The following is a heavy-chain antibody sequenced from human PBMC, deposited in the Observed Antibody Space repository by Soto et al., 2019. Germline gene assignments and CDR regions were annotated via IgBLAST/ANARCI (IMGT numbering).Heavy chain of an antibody. CDR3: AREDGGRGWSIDY. CDR1: GFSFSGYN. D-gene: IGHD6-19*01. J-gene: IGHJ4*02. CDR2: ISSSSTYI. Sequence: EVQLVESGGGLVKPGGSLRLSCAAFGFSFSGYNMNWVRQAPGKGLEWVSLISSSSTYIYYADSVKGRFTIGRDNAKSSMYLQMNSLRAEDTAVYYCAREDGGRGWSIDYWGQGTLVTVSS. V-gene: IGHV3-21*01.